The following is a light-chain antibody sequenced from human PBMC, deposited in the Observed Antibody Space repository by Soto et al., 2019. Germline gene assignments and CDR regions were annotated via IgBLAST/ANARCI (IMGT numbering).Light chain of an antibody. V-gene: IGKV1-5*03. CDR2: KAS. Sequence: IQMTQNPSTRSASVGARVTITCRASQSISSWLAWYKQKPGKAPKLLIYKASSLESGVPSRFSGSGSGTEFTLTIRSLKPDDFATDYCQQYNTYSTFGQGTRLEIK. J-gene: IGKJ5*01. CDR3: QQYNTYST. CDR1: QSISSW.